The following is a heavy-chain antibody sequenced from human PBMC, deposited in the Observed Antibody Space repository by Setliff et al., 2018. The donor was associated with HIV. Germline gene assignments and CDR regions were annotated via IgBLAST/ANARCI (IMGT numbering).Heavy chain of an antibody. Sequence: SETLSLTCAVYGGSSSGYYWSWIRQPPGKGLEWIGEIDHRGSTNYNPSLKSRVTISVDMSKNQISLKLSSVTAADTAVYYCARASGDTSKFVNYYYYYMDVWGKGTTVTVSS. CDR3: ARASGDTSKFVNYYYYYMDV. J-gene: IGHJ6*03. V-gene: IGHV4-34*01. CDR2: IDHRGST. D-gene: IGHD6-19*01. CDR1: GGSSSGYY.